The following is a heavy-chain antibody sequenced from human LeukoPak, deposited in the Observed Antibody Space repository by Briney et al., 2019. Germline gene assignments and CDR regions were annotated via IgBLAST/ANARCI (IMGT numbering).Heavy chain of an antibody. J-gene: IGHJ3*02. V-gene: IGHV4-4*07. CDR1: GGSISSYY. D-gene: IGHD3-22*01. Sequence: SETLSLTCTVSGGSISSYYWSWIRQPAGKGLEWIGRIYTSGSTNYNPSLKSRVTMSVDTSKNQFSLKLSSVTAADTAVYYCARVENYYDTHAFDIWGQGTMVTVSS. CDR2: IYTSGST. CDR3: ARVENYYDTHAFDI.